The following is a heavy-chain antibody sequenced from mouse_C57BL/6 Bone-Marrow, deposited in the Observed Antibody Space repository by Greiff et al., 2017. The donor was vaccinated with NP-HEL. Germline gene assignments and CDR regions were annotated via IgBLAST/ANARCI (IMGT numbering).Heavy chain of an antibody. V-gene: IGHV8-12*01. Sequence: QVTLKESGPGILQSSQTLSLTCSFSGFSLSTSGMGVSWIRQPSGKGLEWLAHIYWDDDKRYNPSLKRRLKISKDTSRNQVFLKITSVDTADTATYYCARRAYYYGSSYGYFDYWGQGTTLTVSS. CDR3: ARRAYYYGSSYGYFDY. D-gene: IGHD1-1*01. CDR1: GFSLSTSGMG. J-gene: IGHJ2*01. CDR2: IYWDDDK.